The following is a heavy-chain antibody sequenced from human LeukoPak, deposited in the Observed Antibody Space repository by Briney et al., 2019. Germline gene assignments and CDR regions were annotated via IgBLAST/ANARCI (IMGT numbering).Heavy chain of an antibody. Sequence: PSETLSLTCTVSGGSISSYYWSWIRQPPGKGLEWIGYIYYSGSTNYNPSLKSRVTISVDTSKNQFSLKLSSVTAADTAVYYCARDRLDYYDSSGYREQNAFDIWGQGTMVTVSS. CDR2: IYYSGST. V-gene: IGHV4-59*12. J-gene: IGHJ3*02. D-gene: IGHD3-22*01. CDR1: GGSISSYY. CDR3: ARDRLDYYDSSGYREQNAFDI.